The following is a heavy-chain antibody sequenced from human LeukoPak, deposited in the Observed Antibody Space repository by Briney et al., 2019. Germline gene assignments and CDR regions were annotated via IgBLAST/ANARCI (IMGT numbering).Heavy chain of an antibody. D-gene: IGHD3/OR15-3a*01. J-gene: IGHJ4*02. CDR1: GGSIVTTNYY. CDR2: ISSSGST. V-gene: IGHV4-39*01. CDR3: SRRFLDYLAHDY. Sequence: TSETLSLTCTVSGGSIVTTNYYWSWFRQPPGKGLEWIGSISSSGSTFYNPSFQSRITISVDTSQNQCSLQPGSVTAADTAVYYCSRRFLDYLAHDYWGQGSLVTVSS.